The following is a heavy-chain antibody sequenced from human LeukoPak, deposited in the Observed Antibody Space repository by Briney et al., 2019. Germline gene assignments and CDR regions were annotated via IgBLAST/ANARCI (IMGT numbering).Heavy chain of an antibody. CDR2: IKPSGGNT. D-gene: IGHD1-26*01. CDR3: GRPSGSYYGY. J-gene: IGHJ4*02. Sequence: ASVKVSCKASGYTFTSYYMHWVRQAPGQGLEWMGMIKPSGGNTNYAQKFQGRVTMTRDTSTSTVYMELSSLRSEDTAVYYCGRPSGSYYGYWGQGTLVTVSS. CDR1: GYTFTSYY. V-gene: IGHV1-46*01.